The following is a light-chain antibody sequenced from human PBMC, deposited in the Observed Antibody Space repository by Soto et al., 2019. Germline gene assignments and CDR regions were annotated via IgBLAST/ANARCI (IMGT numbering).Light chain of an antibody. V-gene: IGKV1-33*01. Sequence: DIQMTQSPSSLSASIGDRVSITCQASQDISKFLNWYQQKSGRAPKLLIYDASKLETDVSSRFSGSGSGTDFTFTISRLQPEDIATYYCQQSDNLPLSFGGGTKVEIK. CDR1: QDISKF. J-gene: IGKJ4*01. CDR2: DAS. CDR3: QQSDNLPLS.